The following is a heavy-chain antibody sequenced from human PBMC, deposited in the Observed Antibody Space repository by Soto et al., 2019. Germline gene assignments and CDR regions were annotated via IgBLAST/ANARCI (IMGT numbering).Heavy chain of an antibody. CDR3: VGRLTSIYKYFDS. CDR1: GDSISSATHY. Sequence: SETLSLTCTVSGDSISSATHYWNWIRQHPGKGLEWIGYVSSSGNSYYSPSLKSRVFMSVDTSKNLFSLKLSSVTAADTAIYYGVGRLTSIYKYFDSWGQGTQVTVS. V-gene: IGHV4-31*03. CDR2: VSSSGNS. J-gene: IGHJ4*02. D-gene: IGHD1-1*01.